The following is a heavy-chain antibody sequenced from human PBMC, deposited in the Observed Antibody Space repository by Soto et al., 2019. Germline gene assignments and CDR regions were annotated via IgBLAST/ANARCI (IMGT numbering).Heavy chain of an antibody. V-gene: IGHV3-21*01. CDR3: ARARTYLDYYYYMDV. CDR2: ISSSSSYI. Sequence: GGSLRLSCAASGFTFSSYSMNWVRQAPGKGLEWVSSISSSSSYIYYADSVKGRFTISRDNAKNSLYLQMNSLRAEDTAVYYCARARTYLDYYYYMDVWGKGTTVTVSS. D-gene: IGHD2-2*01. CDR1: GFTFSSYS. J-gene: IGHJ6*03.